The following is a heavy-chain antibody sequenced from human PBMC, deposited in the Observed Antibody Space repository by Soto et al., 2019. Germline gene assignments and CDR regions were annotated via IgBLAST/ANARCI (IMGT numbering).Heavy chain of an antibody. CDR1: GFTFSSYA. CDR2: ISGSGGST. V-gene: IGHV3-23*01. Sequence: GGSLRLSCAASGFTFSSYAMSWVRQAPGKGLEWVSTISGSGGSTYYADSVKGRFTISRDNSKNTLYLQMNSLRAEDTALYYCAKDASSGTTSFDLWGRGTLVTVSS. D-gene: IGHD1-7*01. CDR3: AKDASSGTTSFDL. J-gene: IGHJ2*01.